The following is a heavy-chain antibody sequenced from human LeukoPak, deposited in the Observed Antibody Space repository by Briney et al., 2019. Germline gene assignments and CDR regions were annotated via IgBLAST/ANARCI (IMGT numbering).Heavy chain of an antibody. CDR1: GFTFDDYA. D-gene: IGHD6-25*01. J-gene: IGHJ3*02. V-gene: IGHV3-9*01. Sequence: GGSLRLSCAASGFTFDDYAMHWVRQAPGKGLEWVSGISWNSGSIGYADSVKGRFTISRDNAKNSLYLQMNSLRAEDTALYYCAKGSSRRRNAFDIWGQGTMVTVSS. CDR3: AKGSSRRRNAFDI. CDR2: ISWNSGSI.